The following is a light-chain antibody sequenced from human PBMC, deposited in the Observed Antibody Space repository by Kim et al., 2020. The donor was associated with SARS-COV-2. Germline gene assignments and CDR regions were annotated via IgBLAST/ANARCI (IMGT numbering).Light chain of an antibody. Sequence: QSALTQPPSASGSPGQSVTISCTGTINDVGAFEYVSWFQQHPGKAPKLLIFKVNHRPSGVPDRFSGSKSGNTASLTVSGLQAEDEAHYHCSSYVGMNNWVFGGGTQLTVL. CDR3: SSYVGMNNWV. J-gene: IGLJ3*02. CDR2: KVN. V-gene: IGLV2-8*01. CDR1: INDVGAFEY.